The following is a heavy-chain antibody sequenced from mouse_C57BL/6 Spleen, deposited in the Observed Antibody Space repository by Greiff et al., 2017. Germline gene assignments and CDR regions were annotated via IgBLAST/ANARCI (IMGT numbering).Heavy chain of an antibody. Sequence: VQLQQPGAELVRPGSSVKLSCKASGYTFTSYWMHWVKQRPGQGLEWIGYINPSSGYTKYNQKFKDKATLTADKSSSTAYMQLSSLTYEDSAVYYCARRGDGYLGYAMDYWGQGTSVTVSS. D-gene: IGHD2-3*01. V-gene: IGHV1-7*01. CDR3: ARRGDGYLGYAMDY. CDR1: GYTFTSYW. CDR2: INPSSGYT. J-gene: IGHJ4*01.